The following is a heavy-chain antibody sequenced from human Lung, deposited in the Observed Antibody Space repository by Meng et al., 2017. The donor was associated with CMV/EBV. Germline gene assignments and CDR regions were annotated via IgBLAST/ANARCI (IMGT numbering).Heavy chain of an antibody. CDR1: GFTFSYYS. D-gene: IGHD2-2*01. J-gene: IGHJ4*02. Sequence: GGSLRLSCAASGFTFSYYSMNWVRQAPGKGLEWVSSISSSSNDVYYADSVKGRFTISRDNAKNSLYLQMNSLRAEDTAVYYCARDHPYCSSTSCSPDYWGQGXLVTVSS. CDR3: ARDHPYCSSTSCSPDY. CDR2: ISSSSNDV. V-gene: IGHV3-21*01.